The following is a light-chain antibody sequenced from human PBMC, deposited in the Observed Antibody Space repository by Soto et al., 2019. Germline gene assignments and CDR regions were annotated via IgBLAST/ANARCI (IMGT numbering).Light chain of an antibody. CDR2: AAS. Sequence: IQLTQSPSSLSASVGDRVTITWRASQSISSWLAWYQQKPGKAPKLLIYAASSLQSGVPSRFSGSGSGTEFTLTISSLQPDDFATYYCQQYSSFSSFGQGTKVDIK. J-gene: IGKJ1*01. V-gene: IGKV1-5*01. CDR3: QQYSSFSS. CDR1: QSISSW.